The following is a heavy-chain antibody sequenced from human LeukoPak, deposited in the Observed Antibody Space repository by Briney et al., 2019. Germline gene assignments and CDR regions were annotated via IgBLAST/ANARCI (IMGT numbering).Heavy chain of an antibody. J-gene: IGHJ4*02. Sequence: PGGSLRLSCVASGFTFRDYYMSWIRRAPGKGLEWVSYISSSSSYIDYADSVKGRFTISRDNSKNTLYLQMNSLRAEDTAIYYCASDRPHPRVEPTNFDYWGQGTLITVSS. V-gene: IGHV3-11*05. D-gene: IGHD1-14*01. CDR2: ISSSSSYI. CDR1: GFTFRDYY. CDR3: ASDRPHPRVEPTNFDY.